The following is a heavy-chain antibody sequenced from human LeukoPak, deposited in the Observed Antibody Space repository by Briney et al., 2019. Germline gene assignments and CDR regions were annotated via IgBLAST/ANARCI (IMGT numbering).Heavy chain of an antibody. J-gene: IGHJ4*02. Sequence: GGSLRLSCAASGFTFSSYGMHWVRQAPGKGLEGVAVISYDGSNKYYADSVKGRFTISRDNSKNTLYLQMNSLRAEDTAVYYCAKVPDGDYGVDYWGQGTLVTVSS. V-gene: IGHV3-30*18. CDR2: ISYDGSNK. D-gene: IGHD4-17*01. CDR1: GFTFSSYG. CDR3: AKVPDGDYGVDY.